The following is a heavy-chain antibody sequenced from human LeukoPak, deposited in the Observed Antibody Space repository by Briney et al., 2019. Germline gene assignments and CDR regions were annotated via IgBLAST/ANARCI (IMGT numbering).Heavy chain of an antibody. CDR1: GFTFSSYA. D-gene: IGHD4-11*01. V-gene: IGHV3-23*01. J-gene: IGHJ4*02. Sequence: SGGSLRLACAASGFTFSSYAMSWVRQAPGQGLEWVSANSGSGGSTYYADSVKGRFTISRDNSKNTLYLQMNSLRAEDTAVYYCAKAAHDYKFYWGQGTLVTVSS. CDR2: NSGSGGST. CDR3: AKAAHDYKFY.